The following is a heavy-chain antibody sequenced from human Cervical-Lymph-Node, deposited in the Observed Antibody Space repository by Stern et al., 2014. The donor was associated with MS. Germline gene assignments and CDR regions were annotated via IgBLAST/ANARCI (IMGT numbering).Heavy chain of an antibody. CDR2: VYWDDDK. V-gene: IGHV2-5*09. Sequence: QVTLKESGPTLVRPTQTLTLTCTFSGFSLNTSGVGVAWIRQPPGKALEWLSLVYWDDDKRYLPSLRDRLTITKDASKNRVILTMTNMDPVDTATYYCAHNRYAITISDCFDFWGQGALVTVSS. CDR1: GFSLNTSGVG. CDR3: AHNRYAITISDCFDF. J-gene: IGHJ4*02. D-gene: IGHD3-3*01.